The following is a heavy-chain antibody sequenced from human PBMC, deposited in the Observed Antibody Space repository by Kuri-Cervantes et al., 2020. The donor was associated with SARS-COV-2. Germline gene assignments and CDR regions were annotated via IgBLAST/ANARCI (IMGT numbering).Heavy chain of an antibody. CDR3: ARFDWGRVT. D-gene: IGHD3-9*01. CDR1: GGSISSYY. Sequence: ESLKISCTVSGGSISSYYWSWIRQPPGKGLEWIGYIYYSGSTSYNSSLESRVTISADTSKSQLSLKLRSVTAADTAVYYCARFDWGRVTWGQGTLVTVSS. V-gene: IGHV4-59*01. J-gene: IGHJ4*02. CDR2: IYYSGST.